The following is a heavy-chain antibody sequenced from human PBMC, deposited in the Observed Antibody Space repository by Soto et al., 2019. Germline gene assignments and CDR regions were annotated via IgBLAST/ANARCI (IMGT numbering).Heavy chain of an antibody. V-gene: IGHV4-59*01. CDR2: IYYSGST. CDR1: GGSISSYY. Sequence: SETLSLTCTVSGGSISSYYWSWIRQPPEKGLEWIGYIYYSGSTNYNPSLKSRVTISVDTSKNQFSLKLSSVTAADTAVYYCASTDTNCSSTSCYVRRYYYYYMDVWGKGTTVTVSS. CDR3: ASTDTNCSSTSCYVRRYYYYYMDV. J-gene: IGHJ6*03. D-gene: IGHD2-2*01.